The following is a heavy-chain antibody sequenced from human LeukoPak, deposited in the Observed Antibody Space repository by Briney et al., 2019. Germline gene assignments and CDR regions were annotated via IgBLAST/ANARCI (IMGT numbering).Heavy chain of an antibody. CDR2: IYYSGST. CDR3: ARLMVNNWFDP. Sequence: SSETLSLTCTVSGGSISSSSYYWGWIRQPPGKGLEWIGSIYYSGSTYYNPSLKSRVTISVDTSKNQFSLKLSSVTAADTAVYYCARLMVNNWFDPWGQGTLVTVSS. CDR1: GGSISSSSYY. J-gene: IGHJ5*02. V-gene: IGHV4-39*07. D-gene: IGHD2-8*01.